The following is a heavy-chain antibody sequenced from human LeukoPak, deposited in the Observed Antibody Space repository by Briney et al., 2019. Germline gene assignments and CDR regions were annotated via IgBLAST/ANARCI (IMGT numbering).Heavy chain of an antibody. CDR2: INLNGDTT. J-gene: IGHJ4*02. CDR3: VKLTCGGGSCTPGQIDS. V-gene: IGHV3-64D*06. Sequence: GGSLRLSCSASGFTFSINTMFWVRQTPGKGLEYVSAINLNGDTTYYSDSVKGRFTISRDNSESTLFLEMTSLRPEDTAIYYCVKLTCGGGSCTPGQIDSWGLGAQVTVSS. CDR1: GFTFSINT. D-gene: IGHD2-15*01.